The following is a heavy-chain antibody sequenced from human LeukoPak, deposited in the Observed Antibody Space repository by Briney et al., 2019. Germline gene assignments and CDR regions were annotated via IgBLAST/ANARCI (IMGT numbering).Heavy chain of an antibody. CDR1: GGSISTYY. Sequence: PSETLSLTCTISGGSISTYYWSWIRQPPGKGLEWIGYIYYSGSTNYNPSLMSRLTISVDTSKNQFSLKLSSVTAADTAVYYCARLIAVAGTNRGHFDYWGQGALVTVSS. J-gene: IGHJ4*02. CDR3: ARLIAVAGTNRGHFDY. V-gene: IGHV4-59*08. D-gene: IGHD6-19*01. CDR2: IYYSGST.